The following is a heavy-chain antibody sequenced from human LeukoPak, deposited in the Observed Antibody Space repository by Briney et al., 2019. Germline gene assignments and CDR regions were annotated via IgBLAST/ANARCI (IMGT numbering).Heavy chain of an antibody. CDR3: ARMGDIVVVPARYYYYMDV. CDR1: GYTFTSYY. CDR2: INPSGGST. D-gene: IGHD2-2*01. V-gene: IGHV1-46*01. J-gene: IGHJ6*03. Sequence: GASVKVSCKASGYTFTSYYMHWVRQAPGQGLEWMGIINPSGGSTSYAQKFQGRVTMTRDTSTSTVYMELSSLRSEDTAVYYCARMGDIVVVPARYYYYMDVWGKGTTVTISS.